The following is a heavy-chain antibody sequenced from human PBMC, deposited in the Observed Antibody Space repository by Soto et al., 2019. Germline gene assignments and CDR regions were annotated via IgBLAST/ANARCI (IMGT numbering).Heavy chain of an antibody. CDR3: ARREGLATVSYYCDY. Sequence: QLQLQESGPGLVKPSETLSLTCSVSGDSINSDNYYWGWIRQPPGKGLEWIGSIYYRGNTYYNPSLKTRVTISLDKAKSQFSLKLSSVTAADLAVYFCARREGLATVSYYCDYWGQGTLVTVSS. J-gene: IGHJ4*02. V-gene: IGHV4-39*01. D-gene: IGHD3-9*01. CDR2: IYYRGNT. CDR1: GDSINSDNYY.